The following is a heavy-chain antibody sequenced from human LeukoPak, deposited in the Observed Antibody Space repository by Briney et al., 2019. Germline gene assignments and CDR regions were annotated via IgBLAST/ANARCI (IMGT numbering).Heavy chain of an antibody. CDR2: ISGDGGST. CDR1: GFTFDDYA. D-gene: IGHD6-13*01. CDR3: AKDPHSSSWFCSLDY. J-gene: IGHJ4*02. Sequence: SGGSLRLSCAASGFTFDDYAMHWVRQAPGKGLEWVSLISGDGGSTYYADSVKGRFTISRDNSKNSLYLQMNSLRTEDTALYYCAKDPHSSSWFCSLDYWGQGTLVTVSS. V-gene: IGHV3-43*02.